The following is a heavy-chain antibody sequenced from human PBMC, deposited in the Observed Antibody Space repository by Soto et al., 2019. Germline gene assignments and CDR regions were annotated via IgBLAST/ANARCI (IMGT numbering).Heavy chain of an antibody. CDR2: ISYDGSNK. CDR1: GFTFSSYG. V-gene: IGHV3-30*18. CDR3: ANWGVGVSGWFDP. J-gene: IGHJ5*02. D-gene: IGHD2-8*01. Sequence: QVQLVESGGGVVQPGRSLRLSCAASGFTFSSYGMHWVRQAPGKGLEWVAVISYDGSNKYYADSVKGRFTISRDNSKNTLYLQMNSRRAEDTAVYSCANWGVGVSGWFDPWGQGTLVTVSS.